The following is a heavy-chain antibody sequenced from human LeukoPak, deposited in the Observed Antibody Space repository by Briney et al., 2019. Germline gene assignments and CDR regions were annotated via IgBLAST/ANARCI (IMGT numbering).Heavy chain of an antibody. D-gene: IGHD2-2*01. V-gene: IGHV3-53*01. CDR2: IYSGGST. J-gene: IGHJ3*02. CDR1: GFTVSSNY. CDR3: ARDLGSTSCYSRCGAFDI. Sequence: GGSLRLSCTASGFTVSSNYMSWVRQAPGKGLEWVSVIYSGGSTYYADSVKGRFTISRDDSKNTLYLQMNSLRAEDTAVYYCARDLGSTSCYSRCGAFDIWGQGTMVTVSS.